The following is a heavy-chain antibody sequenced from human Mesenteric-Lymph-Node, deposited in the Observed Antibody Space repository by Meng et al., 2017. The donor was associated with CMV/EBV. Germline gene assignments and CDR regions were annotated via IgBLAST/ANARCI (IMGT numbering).Heavy chain of an antibody. CDR1: GFTFNNYW. Sequence: LSLTCAASGFTFNNYWMNWVRRAPGKGLEWVANIKKDGTEKYYVGSVRGRFTVSRDNDKNLLYLQMNSLRVEDTAVYYCAREPKTVFDIVVVPAAFDSWGQGTLVTVSS. CDR3: AREPKTVFDIVVVPAAFDS. D-gene: IGHD2-2*01. CDR2: IKKDGTEK. V-gene: IGHV3-7*01. J-gene: IGHJ5*01.